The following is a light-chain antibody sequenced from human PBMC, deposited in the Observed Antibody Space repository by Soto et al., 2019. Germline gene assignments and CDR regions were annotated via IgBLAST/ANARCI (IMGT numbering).Light chain of an antibody. J-gene: IGKJ5*01. CDR3: HQRSNWPPFS. CDR2: AAS. CDR1: QSVSSY. Sequence: EIVLTQSPAPLSLSPGARATLSCRASQSVSSYLAWYQQKPGQAPRLLIYAASNRATGIPARLSGSGSGTDISLTSSLLEPEDFAVYYCHQRSNWPPFSFGQGTRLEIK. V-gene: IGKV3-11*01.